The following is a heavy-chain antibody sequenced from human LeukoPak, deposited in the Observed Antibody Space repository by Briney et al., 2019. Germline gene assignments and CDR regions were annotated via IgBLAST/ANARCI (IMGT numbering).Heavy chain of an antibody. CDR2: ISYDGSNK. V-gene: IGHV3-30*04. D-gene: IGHD5-12*01. CDR3: ARDPQYGGYPTHFDY. CDR1: GFTFSSYA. Sequence: GGSLRLTCAASGFTFSSYAMHWVRQAPGKGLEWVAVISYDGSNKYYADSVKGRFTISRDNAKNTLYLQMNSLRAEDTAVYYCARDPQYGGYPTHFDYWGQGTLVTVSS. J-gene: IGHJ4*02.